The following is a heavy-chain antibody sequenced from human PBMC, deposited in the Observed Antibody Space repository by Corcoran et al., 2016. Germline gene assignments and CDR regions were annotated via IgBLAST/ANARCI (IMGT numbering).Heavy chain of an antibody. D-gene: IGHD2-21*02. Sequence: QVQLVQSGADVKKPGASVKVSCKASGYAFTGYYVQWVRQAPGQGPEWIGWIKANSGGTHYAQGFQGRVTMTRDTSISTAYMELSRLRSDDTAVYYCVRLLEGDYYFAYWGQGTQVTVSS. J-gene: IGHJ4*02. CDR2: IKANSGGT. CDR3: VRLLEGDYYFAY. CDR1: GYAFTGYY. V-gene: IGHV1-2*02.